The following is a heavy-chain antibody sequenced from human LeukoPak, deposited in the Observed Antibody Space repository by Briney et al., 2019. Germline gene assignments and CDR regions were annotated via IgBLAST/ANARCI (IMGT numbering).Heavy chain of an antibody. CDR2: IYYSGST. J-gene: IGHJ3*02. V-gene: IGHV4-59*01. CDR1: GGSISSYY. D-gene: IGHD3-22*01. CDR3: ARGLGTSGYSRDDAFDI. Sequence: SETLSLTCTVSGGSISSYYWSWIRQPPGKGLEWIGYIYYSGSTNYNPSLKSRVTISVDTSKNQFSLKLSSVTAADTAVYYRARGLGTSGYSRDDAFDIWGQGTMVTVSS.